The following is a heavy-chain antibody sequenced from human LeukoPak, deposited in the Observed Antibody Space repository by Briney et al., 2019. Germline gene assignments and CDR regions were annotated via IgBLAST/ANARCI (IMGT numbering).Heavy chain of an antibody. CDR3: AKDQEYYGSGSYGMDV. CDR1: GFTFSSYG. J-gene: IGHJ6*02. Sequence: PGGSLRLSCAASGFTFSSYGMHWVRQAPGKGLEWVAVISYDGSNKYYADSVKGRFTISRDNSKNTLYLQMNSLRAEDTAVHYCAKDQEYYGSGSYGMDVWGQGTTVTVSS. V-gene: IGHV3-30*18. CDR2: ISYDGSNK. D-gene: IGHD3-10*01.